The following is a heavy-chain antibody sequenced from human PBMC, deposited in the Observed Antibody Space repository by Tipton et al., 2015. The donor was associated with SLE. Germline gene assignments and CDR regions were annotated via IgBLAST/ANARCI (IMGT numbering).Heavy chain of an antibody. D-gene: IGHD4-11*01. Sequence: SLTCTVSGGSISTGFYYWTWIRIRQPAGKGLEYIGHIYASGSTNYNPSLKSRVTISVDTSKTQFSLKLTSVTAADTALYYCARDLSTTAFEGSYFDYWGQGTLVTVSS. CDR1: GGSISTGFYY. CDR2: IYASGST. V-gene: IGHV4-61*09. CDR3: ARDLSTTAFEGSYFDY. J-gene: IGHJ4*02.